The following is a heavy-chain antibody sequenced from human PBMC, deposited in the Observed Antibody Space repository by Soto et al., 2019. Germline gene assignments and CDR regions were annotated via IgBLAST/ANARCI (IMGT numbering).Heavy chain of an antibody. CDR2: ISAYNGNT. CDR1: GYTFTSYG. V-gene: IGHV1-18*01. J-gene: IGHJ6*02. CDR3: ARGSGSTTSPYYYGMDV. D-gene: IGHD1-26*01. Sequence: GASVKVSCKASGYTFTSYGISWVRQAPGQGLEWMGWISAYNGNTNCAQKLQGRVTMTTDTSTSTAYMELRSLRSDDTAVYYCARGSGSTTSPYYYGMDVWGQGTTVTVSS.